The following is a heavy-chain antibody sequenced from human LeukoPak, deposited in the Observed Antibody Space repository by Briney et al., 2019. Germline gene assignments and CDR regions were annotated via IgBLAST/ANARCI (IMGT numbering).Heavy chain of an antibody. D-gene: IGHD2-15*01. CDR3: ARGASTTSSYCSGGSCYSRHFPFAY. CDR1: GGSISSGGYY. V-gene: IGHV4-30-2*01. Sequence: SETLSLTCTVSGGSISSGGYYWSWIRQPPGKGLEWIGYIYHSGSTYYNPSLKSRVAISVDRSKNQFSLKLSSVTAAHTAVYYCARGASTTSSYCSGGSCYSRHFPFAYWGQGTLVTVSS. CDR2: IYHSGST. J-gene: IGHJ4*02.